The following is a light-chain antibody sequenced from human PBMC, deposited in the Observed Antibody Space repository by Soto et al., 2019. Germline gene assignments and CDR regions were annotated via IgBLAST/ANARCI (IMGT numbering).Light chain of an antibody. CDR3: QQRSNWPLT. J-gene: IGKJ4*01. CDR2: DAY. V-gene: IGKV3-11*01. CDR1: QSVSSN. Sequence: ESVLTQSPATLSLSPGERATLSGRASQSVSSNLAWYQQKPGQAPRLLIFDAYNRATGIPGRFSGSGSGTDFTLTISSLEPEDFAVYYCQQRSNWPLTFGGGTKVDIK.